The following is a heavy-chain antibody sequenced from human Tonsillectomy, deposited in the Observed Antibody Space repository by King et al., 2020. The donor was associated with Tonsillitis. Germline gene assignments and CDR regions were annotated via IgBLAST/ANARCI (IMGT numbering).Heavy chain of an antibody. CDR2: INKVGSGK. CDR1: GFSFSSYW. CDR3: ARDQTVYYDFWSGH. Sequence: VQLVESGGGLAQPGGSLRLSCAASGFSFSSYWMSWVRRAPGKGLEWVANINKVGSGKTFVDSVKGRFTFSRDNTKNSLFLHMNSLRAEDTAVYYCARDQTVYYDFWSGHWGQGTLVTVSS. V-gene: IGHV3-7*01. J-gene: IGHJ4*02. D-gene: IGHD3-3*01.